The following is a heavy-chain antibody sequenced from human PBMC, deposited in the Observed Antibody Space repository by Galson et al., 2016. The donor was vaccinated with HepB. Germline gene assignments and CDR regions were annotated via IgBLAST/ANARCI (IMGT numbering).Heavy chain of an antibody. V-gene: IGHV1-46*01. D-gene: IGHD2-21*02. Sequence: SVKVSCKASGNTFTSYYIHWVRQAPGQGLEWMGIINPSGRSTTYAQKFQGRVTMTRDTSTSTVYMELSSLRSEDTAVYYCARDGAYCNGDCYHPADYVDYGGPGTLVTVSS. CDR2: INPSGRST. CDR3: ARDGAYCNGDCYHPADYVDY. CDR1: GNTFTSYY. J-gene: IGHJ4*02.